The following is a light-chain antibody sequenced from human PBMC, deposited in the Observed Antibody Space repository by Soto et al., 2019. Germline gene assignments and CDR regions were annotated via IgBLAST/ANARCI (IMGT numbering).Light chain of an antibody. CDR2: AAS. V-gene: IGKV1-27*01. CDR3: QKYNCAPHT. J-gene: IGKJ2*01. Sequence: DIQMTEYPSSLPASVGDRVTITCRASQGISNYLAWYQQKPGKVPKLLIYAASTLQSGVPSRLRGTASGTDFTLTISSLQPEDGATYDCQKYNCAPHTFGQGTKLEIK. CDR1: QGISNY.